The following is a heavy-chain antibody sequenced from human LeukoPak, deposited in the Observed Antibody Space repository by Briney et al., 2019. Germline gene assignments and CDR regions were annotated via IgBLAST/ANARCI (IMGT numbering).Heavy chain of an antibody. Sequence: PSETLSLTCAVYGGSFSGYYWSWIRQPPGKGQEWIGEINHSGSTNYNPSLKSRVTISVDTSKNQFSLKLSSVTAADTAVYYCARGATNWNYWGQGTLVTVSS. CDR3: ARGATNWNY. CDR1: GGSFSGYY. V-gene: IGHV4-34*01. D-gene: IGHD1-1*01. CDR2: INHSGST. J-gene: IGHJ4*02.